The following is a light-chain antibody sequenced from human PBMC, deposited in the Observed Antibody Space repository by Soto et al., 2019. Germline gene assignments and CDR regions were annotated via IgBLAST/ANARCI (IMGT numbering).Light chain of an antibody. CDR3: SSYTSSSTLEV. Sequence: QSALTQPASVSGSPGQSITISCSGTSSDVGGYDYVSWYQQYPGKAPKLMIYAVNNRPSGVSNRFSGSKSGNTASLTISGLQAEDEAYYYCSSYTSSSTLEVFGGGTKLTVL. CDR1: SSDVGGYDY. CDR2: AVN. V-gene: IGLV2-14*01. J-gene: IGLJ2*01.